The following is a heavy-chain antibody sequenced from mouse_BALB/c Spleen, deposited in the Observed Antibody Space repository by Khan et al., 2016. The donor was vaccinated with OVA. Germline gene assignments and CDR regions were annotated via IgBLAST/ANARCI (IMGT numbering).Heavy chain of an antibody. CDR2: IRLTSNNYAT. J-gene: IGHJ3*01. CDR1: GFTFSNFW. Sequence: EVKLEESGGGLVQPGGSMKLSCGASGFTFSNFWMNWVRQSPEKGLEWVAEIRLTSNNYATHYAESVKGRFTISRDDSKSSFYLQMNNLRAEDTGFYYCSRPGGYYAWFAYWGQGTLVTVSA. CDR3: SRPGGYYAWFAY. V-gene: IGHV6-6*02. D-gene: IGHD2-3*01.